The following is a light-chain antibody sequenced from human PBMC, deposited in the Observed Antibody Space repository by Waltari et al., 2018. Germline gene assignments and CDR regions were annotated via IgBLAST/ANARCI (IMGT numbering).Light chain of an antibody. V-gene: IGKV1-5*03. CDR1: QSISSW. CDR2: KAS. CDR3: QQYDSYSGT. J-gene: IGKJ1*01. Sequence: DIQMTQSPSTLSASVGDRVTITCRASQSISSWLAWYQQKPGKAPNLLIYKASRLESGVPSRFSGSGSGTEFTLTSSSLQPDDFATYYCQQYDSYSGTFGQGTKVDIK.